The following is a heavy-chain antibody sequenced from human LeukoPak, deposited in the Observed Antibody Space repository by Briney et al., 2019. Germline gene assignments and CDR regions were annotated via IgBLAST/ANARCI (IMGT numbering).Heavy chain of an antibody. Sequence: SETLSLTCTVSGVSIRGSNYYWGVVRQPPGKGLQWIGSIHYSGTTYYNPSLKSRVTISVDTSKNHFSLQLSSVSAADTAVYYCARTSSGPNWFDPWGQGTLVTVSS. D-gene: IGHD3-22*01. CDR3: ARTSSGPNWFDP. V-gene: IGHV4-39*02. J-gene: IGHJ5*02. CDR2: IHYSGTT. CDR1: GVSIRGSNYY.